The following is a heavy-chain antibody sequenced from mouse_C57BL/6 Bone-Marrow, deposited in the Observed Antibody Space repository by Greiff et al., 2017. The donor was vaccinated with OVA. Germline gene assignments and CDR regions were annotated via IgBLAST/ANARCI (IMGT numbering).Heavy chain of an antibody. CDR3: ATSFTTVVAGAMDY. J-gene: IGHJ4*01. V-gene: IGHV2-2*01. CDR1: GFSLTSYG. Sequence: VKLMESGPGLVQPSQSLSITCTVSGFSLTSYGVHWVRQSPGKGLEWLGVIWSGGSTDYNAAFISRLSISKDNSKSQVFFKMNSLQADDTAIYYCATSFTTVVAGAMDYWGQGTSVTVSS. D-gene: IGHD1-1*01. CDR2: IWSGGST.